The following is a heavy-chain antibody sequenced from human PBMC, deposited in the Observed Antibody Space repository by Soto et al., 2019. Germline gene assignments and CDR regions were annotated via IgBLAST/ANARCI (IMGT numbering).Heavy chain of an antibody. J-gene: IGHJ6*02. CDR1: GFPFSHYA. Sequence: GGSLRLSCAASGFPFSHYAMSWVRQAPGKGLEWVSAISGNGGSTYYADSVKGRFTISRDNSKNTLYLQMNSLRAEDTAVYYCAKDLRFWSGYHWAVDYYYYGMDVWGQATTVTVSS. CDR3: AKDLRFWSGYHWAVDYYYYGMDV. D-gene: IGHD3-3*01. CDR2: ISGNGGST. V-gene: IGHV3-23*01.